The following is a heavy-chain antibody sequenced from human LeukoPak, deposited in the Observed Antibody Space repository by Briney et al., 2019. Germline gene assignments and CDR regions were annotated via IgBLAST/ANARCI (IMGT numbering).Heavy chain of an antibody. CDR1: GGSISSYY. V-gene: IGHV4-59*01. CDR3: ARDVPYYYYMDV. Sequence: SETLSLTCTVSGGSISSYYWSWIRQPPGKGLEWIGYIYYSGSTNYNPSLKSRVTISVDTYKNQFSLKLSSVTAADTAVYYCARDVPYYYYMDVWGKGTTVTVSS. CDR2: IYYSGST. J-gene: IGHJ6*03.